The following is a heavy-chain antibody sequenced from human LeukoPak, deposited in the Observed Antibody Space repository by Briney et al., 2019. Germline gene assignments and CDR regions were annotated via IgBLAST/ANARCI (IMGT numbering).Heavy chain of an antibody. D-gene: IGHD3-22*01. V-gene: IGHV3-21*01. J-gene: IGHJ4*02. CDR1: GFTFTTYN. Sequence: GGSLRLSCAASGFTFTTYNMNWVRQAPGKGLEWVSSISSNSKYIYYADSVKGRFTISRDNAKNSLYLQMNSLRVEDAAVYYCARASDSGYYANTLDFDYWGQGTLVTVSS. CDR2: ISSNSKYI. CDR3: ARASDSGYYANTLDFDY.